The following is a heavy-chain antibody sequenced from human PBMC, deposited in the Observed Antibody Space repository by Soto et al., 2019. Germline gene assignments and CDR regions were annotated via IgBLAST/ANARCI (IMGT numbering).Heavy chain of an antibody. CDR1: GYTFTIYA. V-gene: IGHV1-3*01. D-gene: IGHD3-3*01. Sequence: ASVNVYCKTSGYTFTIYAMHWVRQAPRQRLEWMGWINAGNGNTKYSQKFQGRVTITRDTSASTAYMELSSLRSEDTAVYYCARFREYDFWSGYDYFDYWGQGTLVTVSS. CDR3: ARFREYDFWSGYDYFDY. CDR2: INAGNGNT. J-gene: IGHJ4*02.